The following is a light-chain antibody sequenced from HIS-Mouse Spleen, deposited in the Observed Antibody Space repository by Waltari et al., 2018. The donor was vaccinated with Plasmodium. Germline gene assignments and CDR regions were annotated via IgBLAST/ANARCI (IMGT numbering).Light chain of an antibody. CDR1: ALPKKY. V-gene: IGLV3-10*01. CDR2: EDS. J-gene: IGLJ3*02. CDR3: YSTDSSGNHRV. Sequence: SYELTQPPSVSVSPGQTARITCSGDALPKKYAYWYQQKSGQAPVLVIYEDSKRRSGLPERFSGSSSGTMATLTISGAQVEDEADYYCYSTDSSGNHRVFGGGTKLTVL.